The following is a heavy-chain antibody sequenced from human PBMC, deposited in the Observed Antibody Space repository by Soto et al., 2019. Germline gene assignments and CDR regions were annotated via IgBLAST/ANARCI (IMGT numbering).Heavy chain of an antibody. J-gene: IGHJ3*02. Sequence: GESLKISCKGSGYSFTSYWISWVRQMPGKGLEWMGMIDPSDSYTNYSPSFQGHVTISADKSISTAYLQWSSLKASDTAMYYCASSDGDAFDIWGQGTMVTVSS. CDR2: IDPSDSYT. CDR3: ASSDGDAFDI. V-gene: IGHV5-10-1*01. CDR1: GYSFTSYW.